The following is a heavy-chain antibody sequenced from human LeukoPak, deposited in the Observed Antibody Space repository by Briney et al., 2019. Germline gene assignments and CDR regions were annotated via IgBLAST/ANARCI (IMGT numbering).Heavy chain of an antibody. CDR1: GFAFSNSV. J-gene: IGHJ4*02. CDR2: ISSSGYTT. Sequence: QPGGSLRLSCVASGFAFSNSVMSWVRQAPGKGLEWVSGISSSGYTTFYADSVKGRFTISRDNSKNTLYLQMNSLRAEDMAIFYCARRDGSAYYSFDYWGQGTLVTVSS. V-gene: IGHV3-23*01. D-gene: IGHD3-22*01. CDR3: ARRDGSAYYSFDY.